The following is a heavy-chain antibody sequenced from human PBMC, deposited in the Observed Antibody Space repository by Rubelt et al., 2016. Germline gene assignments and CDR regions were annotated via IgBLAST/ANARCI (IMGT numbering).Heavy chain of an antibody. J-gene: IGHJ5*02. V-gene: IGHV4-59*12. CDR3: AREMFDP. CDR1: GGSISSYY. CDR2: IYYSGSP. Sequence: QVQLQESGPGLVKPSETLSLTCTVSGGSISSYYCSWIRQPPGKGLAWIGYIYYSGSPYYNPSLKGRVTISVDTSKNQFSLKLSSVTAADTAVYYCAREMFDPWGQGTLVTVSS.